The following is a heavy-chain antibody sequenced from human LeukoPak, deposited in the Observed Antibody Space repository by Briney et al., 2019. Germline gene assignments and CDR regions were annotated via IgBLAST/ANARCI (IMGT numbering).Heavy chain of an antibody. J-gene: IGHJ4*02. CDR2: IYYSGAT. D-gene: IGHD4-11*01. V-gene: IGHV4-39*01. CDR1: GDSISSGSYY. CDR3: ARHGPEDYSHYLNR. Sequence: PSETRSLNCTVSGDSISSGSYYWGWIRQAPGKGLEWIGAIYYSGATLYNPSLKSRVTMSVDGPSNQFSLRMMSVTAADSGVYYCARHGPEDYSHYLNRWGQGTLVSDSS.